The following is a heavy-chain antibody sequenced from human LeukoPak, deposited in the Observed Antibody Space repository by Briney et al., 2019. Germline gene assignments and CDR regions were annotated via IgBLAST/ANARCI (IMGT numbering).Heavy chain of an antibody. Sequence: PSETLSLTCTVSSGSISNYYWAWIRQPPGKGLEWIASMFYRGSTYYNASLRSRVTLSVDTSMNQFSLKLSSVTASDTATFYCVRQGGWGGAASLIEFWGQGTLVTVSS. CDR2: MFYRGST. V-gene: IGHV4-39*01. CDR1: SGSISNYY. D-gene: IGHD2-15*01. CDR3: VRQGGWGGAASLIEF. J-gene: IGHJ4*02.